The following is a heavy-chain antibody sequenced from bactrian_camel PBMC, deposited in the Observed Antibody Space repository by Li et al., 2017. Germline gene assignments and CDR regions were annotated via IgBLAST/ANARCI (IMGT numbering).Heavy chain of an antibody. V-gene: IGHV3S40*01. D-gene: IGHD2*01. J-gene: IGHJ6*01. CDR1: GFTFSDYA. Sequence: VQLVESGGGLVQPGGSLTLSCAASGFTFSDYAMNWVRQAPGKGLEWVSGINAGGGSPYYTDSVKGRFTISRDNAKNTVHLQLNSLKSEDTALYYCATDSAYSGGYSYVNVELTCGYWGRGTQVTVS. CDR2: INAGGGSP. CDR3: ATDSAYSGGYSYVNVELTCGY.